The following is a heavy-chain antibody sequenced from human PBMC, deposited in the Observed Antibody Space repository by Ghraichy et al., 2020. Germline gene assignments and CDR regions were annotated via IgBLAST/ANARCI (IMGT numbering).Heavy chain of an antibody. J-gene: IGHJ4*02. D-gene: IGHD3-3*01. CDR3: AKAYYNFWSGNDY. Sequence: GESLNISCAASGFSFDSYAMNWVRQAPGKGLEWVSVISGGGHSTYHADSVKGRFTISRDNSKNTVYLQMNSLRAEDTAVYYCAKAYYNFWSGNDYWGQGTLVTVSS. CDR2: ISGGGHST. V-gene: IGHV3-23*01. CDR1: GFSFDSYA.